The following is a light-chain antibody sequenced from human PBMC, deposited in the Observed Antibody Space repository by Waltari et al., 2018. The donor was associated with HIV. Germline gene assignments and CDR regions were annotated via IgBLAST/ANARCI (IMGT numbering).Light chain of an antibody. CDR2: QDN. CDR1: ELGDKY. V-gene: IGLV3-1*01. J-gene: IGLJ3*02. CDR3: QAWGSTTSGV. Sequence: SYEVTQPPSVAGSPGQTATIPCSGYELGDKYTCWYHQKPGQSPLLVIYQDNKRPSGIPERFSGSSSGHTATLTISGTLPMDEADYYCQAWGSTTSGVFGRGTRLTVL.